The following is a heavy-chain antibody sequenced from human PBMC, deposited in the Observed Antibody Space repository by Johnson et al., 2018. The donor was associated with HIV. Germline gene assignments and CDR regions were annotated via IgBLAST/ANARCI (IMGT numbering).Heavy chain of an antibody. D-gene: IGHD1-26*01. CDR1: GFTFSSYG. CDR2: ISFDGRNK. J-gene: IGHJ3*01. Sequence: QVQLVESGGGVVQPGKSLRLSCAASGFTFSSYGLHWVRQAPGKGLEWVAVISFDGRNKFYADSVKGRFTISRDNSKNTLYLQMNSLRAEDTAVYYCVRDGSTYSGSYYGWDAFALWGQGTMVTVSS. V-gene: IGHV3-30*04. CDR3: VRDGSTYSGSYYGWDAFAL.